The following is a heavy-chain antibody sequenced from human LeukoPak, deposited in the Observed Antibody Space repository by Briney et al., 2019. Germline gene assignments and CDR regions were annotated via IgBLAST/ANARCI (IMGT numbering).Heavy chain of an antibody. J-gene: IGHJ6*02. D-gene: IGHD3-22*01. V-gene: IGHV3-7*01. CDR1: GFTFSSYW. CDR2: IKQDGSEK. CDR3: ARDDGYYDSSHSYYYYYGMDV. Sequence: GGSLRPSCAASGFTFSSYWMSWVRQAPGKGLEWVANIKQDGSEKYYVDSVKGRFTVSRDNSKNTLYLQMNSLRAEDTAVYYCARDDGYYDSSHSYYYYYGMDVWGQGTTVTVSS.